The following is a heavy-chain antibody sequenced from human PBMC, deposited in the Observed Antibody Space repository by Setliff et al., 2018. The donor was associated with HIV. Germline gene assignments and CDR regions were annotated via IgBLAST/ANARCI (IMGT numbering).Heavy chain of an antibody. CDR2: IYYSGST. D-gene: IGHD2-21*02. CDR3: AGSIVVVTAAPLT. V-gene: IGHV4-39*01. J-gene: IGHJ5*02. CDR1: GGSISSSSYY. Sequence: PSETLSLTCTVSGGSISSSSYYWGWIRQPSGKGLEWIGNIYYSGSTYYNPSLKSRVTISVDTSKNQFSLKLSSVTAADTAVYYCAGSIVVVTAAPLTWGQGTLVTVSS.